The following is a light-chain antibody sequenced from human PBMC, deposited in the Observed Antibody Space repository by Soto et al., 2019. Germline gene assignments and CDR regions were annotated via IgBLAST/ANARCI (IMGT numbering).Light chain of an antibody. CDR3: MLYLGGGLVV. V-gene: IGLV8-61*01. Sequence: QTVVTQEPSFSVSPGGTVTLNCVLNSGSVSTTYYPSWYQQTPGQAPRTLIYSTNIRSSGVPDRFSGSILGNKAALTITGAQADDESDYHCMLYLGGGLVVFGGGTKLTVL. CDR2: STN. CDR1: SGSVSTTYY. J-gene: IGLJ2*01.